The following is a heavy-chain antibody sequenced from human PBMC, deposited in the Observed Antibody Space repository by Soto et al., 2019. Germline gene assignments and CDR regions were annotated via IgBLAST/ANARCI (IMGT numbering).Heavy chain of an antibody. CDR3: ARVGTPLVTAGWFDP. CDR1: GGTLSTYA. CDR2: RIPVLGTT. V-gene: IGHV1-69*01. D-gene: IGHD2-21*02. Sequence: QLQLVQSGAEVKKPGSSVKVSCKASGGTLSTYAVTWVRQAPGQGLEWMGGRIPVLGTTTYAPKFQDRITITADESTNTAYLEVNSLRSEDTAVYSCARVGTPLVTAGWFDPWGQGTLVTVSS. J-gene: IGHJ5*02.